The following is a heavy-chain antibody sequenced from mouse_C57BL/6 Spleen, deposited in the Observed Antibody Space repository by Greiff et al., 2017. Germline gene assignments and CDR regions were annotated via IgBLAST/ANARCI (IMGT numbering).Heavy chain of an antibody. J-gene: IGHJ4*01. CDR2: IYPGDGDT. CDR1: GYAFSSSW. V-gene: IGHV1-82*01. Sequence: QVQLQQPGPELVKPGASVKISCKASGYAFSSSWMNWVKQRPGKGLEWIGRIYPGDGDTNYNGKFKGKATLTADKSSSTAYMQLSSLTSEDSAIYFCAESKDYYGYDVYAIDYWGQGTSVTVSS. CDR3: AESKDYYGYDVYAIDY. D-gene: IGHD2-2*01.